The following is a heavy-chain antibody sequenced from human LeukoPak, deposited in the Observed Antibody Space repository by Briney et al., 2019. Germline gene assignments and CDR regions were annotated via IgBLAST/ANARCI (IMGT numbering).Heavy chain of an antibody. V-gene: IGHV3-7*03. CDR2: IKQDESEK. J-gene: IGHJ3*02. CDR1: GFTFR. Sequence: GGSLRLSCAASGFTFRVRQAPGKGLEWVGNIKQDESEKYYVDSVKGRFTISRNNAKNSLYLQMNSLRAEDTAVYYCARGGQWLVRSAFDIWGQGTMVTVSS. CDR3: ARGGQWLVRSAFDI. D-gene: IGHD6-19*01.